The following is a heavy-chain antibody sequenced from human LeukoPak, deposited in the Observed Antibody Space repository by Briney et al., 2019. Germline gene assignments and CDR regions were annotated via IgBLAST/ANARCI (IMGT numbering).Heavy chain of an antibody. D-gene: IGHD6-13*01. V-gene: IGHV3-9*01. CDR1: GFTFSGYA. Sequence: GGSLRLSCAVSGFTFSGYAMSWVRQAPGKGLEWVSGISWNSGSIGYADSVKGRFTISRDNAKNSLYLQMNSLRAEDTALYYCAKGIAAAGYGPHDYWGQGTLVTVSS. CDR3: AKGIAAAGYGPHDY. CDR2: ISWNSGSI. J-gene: IGHJ4*02.